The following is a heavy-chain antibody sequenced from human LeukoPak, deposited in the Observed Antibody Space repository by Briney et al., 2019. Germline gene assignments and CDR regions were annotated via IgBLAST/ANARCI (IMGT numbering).Heavy chain of an antibody. J-gene: IGHJ4*02. D-gene: IGHD2-15*01. CDR1: GFIVSHKY. Sequence: GGSLRLSCAASGFIVSHKYMSWVRQAPGKGLEWVSAISGSGGSTYYADSVKGRFTISRDNSKNTLYLQMNSLRAEDTAVYYCAKEREDIVVVVVPSPSDYWGQGTLVTVSS. CDR3: AKEREDIVVVVVPSPSDY. V-gene: IGHV3-23*01. CDR2: ISGSGGST.